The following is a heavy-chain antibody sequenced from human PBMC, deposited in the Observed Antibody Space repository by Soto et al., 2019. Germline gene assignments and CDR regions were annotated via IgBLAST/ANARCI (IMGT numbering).Heavy chain of an antibody. CDR2: INSDGSST. Sequence: VGSLRLSCAASGFTFSSYWMHWVRQAPGKGLVWVSRINSDGSSTSYADSVKGRFTISRDNAKNTLYLQMNSLRAEDTAVYYCASGQYSSSFLSAFDYWDQATLHTVSS. CDR1: GFTFSSYW. D-gene: IGHD6-6*01. V-gene: IGHV3-74*01. CDR3: ASGQYSSSFLSAFDY. J-gene: IGHJ4*01.